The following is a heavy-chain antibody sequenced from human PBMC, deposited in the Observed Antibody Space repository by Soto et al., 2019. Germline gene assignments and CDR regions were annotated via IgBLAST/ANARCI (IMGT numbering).Heavy chain of an antibody. D-gene: IGHD2-2*01. J-gene: IGHJ4*02. CDR2: ISGSGGST. V-gene: IGHV3-23*01. Sequence: EVQLLESGGGLVQPGGSLRLSCAASGFTFSSYAMSWVRQAPGKGLEWVSAISGSGGSTYYADSVKGRFTISRDNSKNTLCLQRNSLRAEDTAVYYCATERGYCSSTSCYLSSFDYWGQGTLVTVSS. CDR1: GFTFSSYA. CDR3: ATERGYCSSTSCYLSSFDY.